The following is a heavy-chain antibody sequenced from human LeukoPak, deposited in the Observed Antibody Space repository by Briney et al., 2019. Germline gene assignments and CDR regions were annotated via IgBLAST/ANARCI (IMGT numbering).Heavy chain of an antibody. CDR3: ARATYSYDSSGYPVGYYYYGMDV. D-gene: IGHD3-22*01. CDR2: FYYNGNT. V-gene: IGHV4-39*07. CDR1: GGSIISSHYY. Sequence: SETLSLTCTVSGGSIISSHYYWGWIRQPPGQGLEWIGSFYYNGNTYSNPSLESRVTISVDTSTNQFSLKLNSVTAADTAVYYCARATYSYDSSGYPVGYYYYGMDVWGQGTTVTVSS. J-gene: IGHJ6*02.